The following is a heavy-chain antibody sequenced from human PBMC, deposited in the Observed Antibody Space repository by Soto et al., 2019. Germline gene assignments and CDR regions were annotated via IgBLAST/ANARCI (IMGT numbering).Heavy chain of an antibody. D-gene: IGHD6-13*01. CDR2: IYSGGST. Sequence: EVQLVESGGGLVQPGGSLRLSCAASGFTVSSKSMSWVRQAPGKGLEWVSVIYSGGSTYYADSVKGRFTISRDNSKNTLYLQMNSLRAEDTAVYYCARDLCDLAASESKRGDLWGQGTLVTVSS. CDR3: ARDLCDLAASESKRGDL. J-gene: IGHJ4*02. V-gene: IGHV3-66*01. CDR1: GFTVSSKS.